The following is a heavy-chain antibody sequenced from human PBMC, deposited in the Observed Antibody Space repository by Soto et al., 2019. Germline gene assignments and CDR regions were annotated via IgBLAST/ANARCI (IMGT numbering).Heavy chain of an antibody. CDR3: AKALTMASPNWFDP. CDR2: IIPIFGTA. Sequence: PVKRACEASGGGKSIDASSWGSKKTGQGLDWMGGIIPIFGTANYAQRFLGRVTISADDSTSTAYMELRSLTSDDTAVYYCAKALTMASPNWFDPWGQGTQVTVSS. D-gene: IGHD3-10*01. J-gene: IGHJ5*02. V-gene: IGHV1-69*13. CDR1: GGGKSIDA.